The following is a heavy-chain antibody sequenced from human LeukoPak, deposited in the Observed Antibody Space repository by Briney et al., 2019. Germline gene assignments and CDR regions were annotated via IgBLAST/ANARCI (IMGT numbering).Heavy chain of an antibody. J-gene: IGHJ6*02. D-gene: IGHD3-3*01. CDR2: IIPILGIA. CDR1: GGTFSSYT. Sequence: SVKVSCKASGGTFSSYTISWVRQAPGQGLEWMGRIIPILGIANYAQKFQGRVTITADKSTSTAYMELSSLRSEDTAVYYCATGGITIFGVVTSEEDYYGMDVWGQGTTVTVSS. V-gene: IGHV1-69*02. CDR3: ATGGITIFGVVTSEEDYYGMDV.